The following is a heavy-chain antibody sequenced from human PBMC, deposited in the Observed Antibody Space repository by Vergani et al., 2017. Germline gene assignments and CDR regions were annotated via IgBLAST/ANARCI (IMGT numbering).Heavy chain of an antibody. V-gene: IGHV3-48*02. CDR2: VSSSSSTI. J-gene: IGHJ4*02. D-gene: IGHD3-22*01. CDR3: ARDRYDRSGYYSDY. Sequence: EVQLVESGGGLVQPGGSLRLSCAASGFTFSSYSMNWVRQAPGKGLEWVSYVSSSSSTIYYADSVKGRFTISRDNAKNSLYLQMNSLRDEDTAVYYCARDRYDRSGYYSDYWGQGTLVTVSS. CDR1: GFTFSSYS.